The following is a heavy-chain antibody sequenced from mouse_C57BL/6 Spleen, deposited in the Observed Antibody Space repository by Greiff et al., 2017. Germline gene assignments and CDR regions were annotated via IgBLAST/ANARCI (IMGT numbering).Heavy chain of an antibody. Sequence: EVKLEESGGGLVKPGGSLKLSCAASGFTFSSYAMSWVRQTPEKRLEWVATISDGGSYTYYPDNVKGRFTISRDNAKNNLYLQMSHLKSEDTAMYYWARDPDYGSSSYYFDYWGQGTTLTVSS. D-gene: IGHD1-1*01. CDR1: GFTFSSYA. CDR3: ARDPDYGSSSYYFDY. V-gene: IGHV5-4*01. CDR2: ISDGGSYT. J-gene: IGHJ2*01.